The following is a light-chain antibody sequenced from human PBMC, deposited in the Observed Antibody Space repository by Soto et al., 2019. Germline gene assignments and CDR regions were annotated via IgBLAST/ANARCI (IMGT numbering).Light chain of an antibody. V-gene: IGLV2-14*01. Sequence: SVLTQPASVSGSPGQSITISCTGSSSDVGAYNFVSWYQHHPGKAPKLILYEVTTRPSGVSSRFSGSKSSNTASLTISGLQADDEANYYCSSYTSSNTPDVFGTGTKVTVL. J-gene: IGLJ1*01. CDR3: SSYTSSNTPDV. CDR1: SSDVGAYNF. CDR2: EVT.